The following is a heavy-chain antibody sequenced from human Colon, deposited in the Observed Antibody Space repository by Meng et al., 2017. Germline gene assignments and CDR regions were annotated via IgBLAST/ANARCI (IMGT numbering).Heavy chain of an antibody. D-gene: IGHD2-2*01. Sequence: GGSLRLSCAASGFTFSRYAMSWVRQAPGKGLEWVSEISGTGDSTHYADSVKGRFSISRDNSKNTVYLEMNSLRAEDTAVYFCVKTPGYCSAPNCYDWLDPWGQGTLVTVSS. V-gene: IGHV3-23*01. CDR1: GFTFSRYA. J-gene: IGHJ5*02. CDR2: ISGTGDST. CDR3: VKTPGYCSAPNCYDWLDP.